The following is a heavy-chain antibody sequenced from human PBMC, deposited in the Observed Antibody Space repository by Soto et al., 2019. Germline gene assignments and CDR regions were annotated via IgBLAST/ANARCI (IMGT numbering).Heavy chain of an antibody. J-gene: IGHJ4*02. CDR1: RASMSTGGFS. Sequence: SETLSLSCAVSRASMSTGGFSWTWVRQTPGGGLEWIGHVYHRASTQYNPSLKGRVSISVDTSRSLFSLRLTSLTAADTAVYFCSRGSAPTLSLLDFDTRGQAPPVTLSS. CDR2: VYHRAST. CDR3: SRGSAPTLSLLDFDT. D-gene: IGHD3-9*01. V-gene: IGHV4-30-2*01.